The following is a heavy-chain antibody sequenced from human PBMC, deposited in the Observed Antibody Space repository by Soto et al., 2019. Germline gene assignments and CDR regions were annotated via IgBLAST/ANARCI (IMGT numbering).Heavy chain of an antibody. CDR2: TSDSGHYI. CDR3: ARVRSSGSGYFDY. D-gene: IGHD2-15*01. CDR1: GFTFSIYS. V-gene: IGHV3-21*01. J-gene: IGHJ4*02. Sequence: LRLSCAASGFTFSIYSMNWVRQAPGKGLEWVASTSDSGHYIYYGDSVKGRFTISRDNAKNSLYLQMNSLRVEDTAVYYCARVRSSGSGYFDYWGQGALATVSS.